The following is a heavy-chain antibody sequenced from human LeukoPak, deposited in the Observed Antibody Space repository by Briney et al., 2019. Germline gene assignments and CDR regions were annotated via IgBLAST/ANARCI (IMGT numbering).Heavy chain of an antibody. Sequence: PSETLSLTCTVSGVSISSYYWSWIRQPAGKGLEWIGRIHPSGSTNYNPSLKSRVTLSVDTSKNQFSLKLSSVTAADTAVYYCARGPPPDFDYWGRGTLVTVSS. J-gene: IGHJ4*02. CDR2: IHPSGST. CDR1: GVSISSYY. V-gene: IGHV4-4*07. CDR3: ARGPPPDFDY.